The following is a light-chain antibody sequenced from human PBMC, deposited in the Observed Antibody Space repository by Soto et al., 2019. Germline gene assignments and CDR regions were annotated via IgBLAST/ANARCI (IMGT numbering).Light chain of an antibody. CDR3: QQYSSSPPEFT. CDR2: GAS. CDR1: QSVSSNY. V-gene: IGKV3-20*01. J-gene: IGKJ3*01. Sequence: EIVLTQSPGTLSVSPGARVTLSCRASQSVSSNYLAWYQQRPGQAPRLVIFGASYRATGIPDRFSGSGSGTDFALTISRLEPEDFAVYYCQQYSSSPPEFTFGPGTKVDSK.